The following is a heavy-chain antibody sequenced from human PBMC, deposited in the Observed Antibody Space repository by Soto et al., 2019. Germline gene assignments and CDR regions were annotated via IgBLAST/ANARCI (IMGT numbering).Heavy chain of an antibody. Sequence: QVQLQESGPGLVKPSETLSLTCTVSGGSVSSGSYYWISIRNHPGKGLEWIGYIYYRGSTNYNPSRKSRVTISVDTSKNQFSLKLSSVTAAGTAVYYCARAVDGYNHFDYWGQGTLVTVSS. CDR1: GGSVSSGSYY. CDR3: ARAVDGYNHFDY. CDR2: IYYRGST. V-gene: IGHV4-61*01. D-gene: IGHD5-12*01. J-gene: IGHJ4*02.